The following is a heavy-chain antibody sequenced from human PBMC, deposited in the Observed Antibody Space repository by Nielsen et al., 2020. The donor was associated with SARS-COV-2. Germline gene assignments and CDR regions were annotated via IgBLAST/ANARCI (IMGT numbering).Heavy chain of an antibody. CDR3: ARNPGIAVAGRGDY. D-gene: IGHD6-19*01. J-gene: IGHJ4*02. V-gene: IGHV3-33*01. CDR2: IWYDGSNK. CDR1: GFTFSSYG. Sequence: GGSLRLSCAASGFTFSSYGMHWVRQAPGKGLEWVAVIWYDGSNKYYADSVKGRFTISRDNSKNTLYLQMNSLRAEDTAVYYCARNPGIAVAGRGDYWGQGTLVTVSS.